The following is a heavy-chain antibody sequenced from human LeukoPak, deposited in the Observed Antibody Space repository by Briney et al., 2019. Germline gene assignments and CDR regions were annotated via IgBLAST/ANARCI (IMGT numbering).Heavy chain of an antibody. CDR1: GFTVSSNY. V-gene: IGHV3-53*01. D-gene: IGHD3-10*01. J-gene: IGHJ4*02. Sequence: GSLRLSCASSGFTVSSNYMIWVRPAPGKGLELVSVIYIGDTTYYADSVKGRFTISRDNSRNTLHLQMNSLRAEDTAVYHCARGVNYGSKSYFDYWGQGSLVTVSS. CDR2: IYIGDTT. CDR3: ARGVNYGSKSYFDY.